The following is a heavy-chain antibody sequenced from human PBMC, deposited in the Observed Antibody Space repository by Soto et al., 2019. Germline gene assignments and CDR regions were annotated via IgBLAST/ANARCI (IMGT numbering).Heavy chain of an antibody. CDR1: GGSISSYY. CDR2: IYYSGST. CDR3: ARERAVEAGTDYYYYYGMDV. J-gene: IGHJ6*02. V-gene: IGHV4-59*01. D-gene: IGHD6-13*01. Sequence: PSETLSLTCTVSGGSISSYYWSWIRQPPGKGLEWIGYIYYSGSTNYNPSLKSRVTISVDTSKNQFSLKLSSVAAADTAVYYCARERAVEAGTDYYYYYGMDVWGQGTTVTVS.